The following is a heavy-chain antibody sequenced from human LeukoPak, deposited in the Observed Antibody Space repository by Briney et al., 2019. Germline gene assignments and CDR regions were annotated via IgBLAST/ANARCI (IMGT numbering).Heavy chain of an antibody. D-gene: IGHD5-18*01. CDR3: ARRNRGYSYGVLDY. J-gene: IGHJ4*02. CDR1: GYTFTGYY. CDR2: INPNSGGT. Sequence: ASVKVSCKASGYTFTGYYMHWVRQAPGQGLEWMGWINPNSGGTNYAQKFQGRVTMTRDMSTSTVYMELSSLRSEDTAVYYCARRNRGYSYGVLDYWGQGTLVTVSS. V-gene: IGHV1-2*02.